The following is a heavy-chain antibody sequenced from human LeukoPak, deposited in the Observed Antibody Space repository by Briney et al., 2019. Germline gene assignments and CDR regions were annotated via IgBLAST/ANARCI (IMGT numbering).Heavy chain of an antibody. J-gene: IGHJ3*02. CDR1: GGSISSGGYP. Sequence: SQTLSLTCAVSGGSISSGGYPWSWIRQPPGKGLEWIGYIYHSGSTYYNPSLKSRVTISVDRSKNQFSLKLSSVTAADTAVYYCARGHCSSTSCYPRAFDIWGQGTMVTVSS. CDR3: ARGHCSSTSCYPRAFDI. D-gene: IGHD2-2*01. CDR2: IYHSGST. V-gene: IGHV4-30-2*01.